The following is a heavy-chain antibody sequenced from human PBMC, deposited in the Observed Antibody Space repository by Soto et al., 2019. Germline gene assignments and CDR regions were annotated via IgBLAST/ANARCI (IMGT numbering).Heavy chain of an antibody. CDR1: GFTFSTYG. Sequence: QVHLVESGGGVVQPGRSLRLSCAASGFTFSTYGMHWVHQAPGKGLEWVALIWNHGREDSYADSVKGRFTISRDNSKNTLWLQMNSLRADDTAVYYCVRGPWLVGDITSFDYWGQGSLVTVSS. V-gene: IGHV3-33*01. D-gene: IGHD3-10*01. J-gene: IGHJ4*02. CDR2: IWNHGRED. CDR3: VRGPWLVGDITSFDY.